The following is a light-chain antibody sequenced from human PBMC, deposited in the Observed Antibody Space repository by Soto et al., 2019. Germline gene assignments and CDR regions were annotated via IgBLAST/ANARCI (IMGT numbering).Light chain of an antibody. CDR3: QQLNDYPVT. CDR1: QGISTY. J-gene: IGKJ1*01. V-gene: IGKV1-9*01. Sequence: IQLTQSPSSLSASVGDRVTITCRASQGISTYLAWYQQKPGKAPKLLIYAASTLQSGVPSRFSGSGSGTDFTLSIISLQPEAFATYYCQQLNDYPVTFGQGTKVEIK. CDR2: AAS.